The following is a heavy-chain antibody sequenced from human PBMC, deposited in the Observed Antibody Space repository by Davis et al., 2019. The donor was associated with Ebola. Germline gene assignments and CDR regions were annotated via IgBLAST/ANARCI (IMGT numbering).Heavy chain of an antibody. D-gene: IGHD4-17*01. CDR3: ARIDRRTTVTTRY. V-gene: IGHV5-51*01. Sequence: GESLKISCPASGYRFPSYWIGWVRQLPGKGLEWMGIIYPGDSDTRYSPSFQGQVTISADKSINTAYLQWSSLKASDTAMYYCARIDRRTTVTTRYWGQGTLVTVSS. J-gene: IGHJ4*02. CDR1: GYRFPSYW. CDR2: IYPGDSDT.